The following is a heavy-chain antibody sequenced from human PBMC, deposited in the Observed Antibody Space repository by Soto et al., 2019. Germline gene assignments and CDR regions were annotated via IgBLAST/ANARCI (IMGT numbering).Heavy chain of an antibody. V-gene: IGHV1-3*01. D-gene: IGHD1-7*01. J-gene: IGHJ4*02. CDR1: GNTLTASA. Sequence: QVQLVQSGAEVKRPGASVKVACRASGNTLTASAVHWVRQAPGQRLEWMGWIIAGNGNTKYSHKFQGRLTITRDTSATTAYMELNSLRSEDTAVYFCARGGGNFPYFDSWGQGTLVTVSS. CDR3: ARGGGNFPYFDS. CDR2: IIAGNGNT.